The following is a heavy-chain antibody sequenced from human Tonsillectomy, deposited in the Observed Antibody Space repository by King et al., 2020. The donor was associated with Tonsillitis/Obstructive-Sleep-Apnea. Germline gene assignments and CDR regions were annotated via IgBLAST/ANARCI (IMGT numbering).Heavy chain of an antibody. CDR1: GGSISSGGYY. CDR2: ISYSGST. D-gene: IGHD1-1*01. Sequence: QLQESGLGLVKPSQTLSLTCTVSGGSISSGGYYWSWIRQHPGKGLEWIGYISYSGSTYHNPSLRSRATISVDTSKNQFSLKLSSVTAADTAVYYCASGPNEDYFDYWGQGTLVTVSS. V-gene: IGHV4-31*03. CDR3: ASGPNEDYFDY. J-gene: IGHJ4*02.